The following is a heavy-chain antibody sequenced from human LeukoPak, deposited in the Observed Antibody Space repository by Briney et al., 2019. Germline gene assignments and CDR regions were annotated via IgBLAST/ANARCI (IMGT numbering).Heavy chain of an antibody. CDR2: ISGRSGDT. CDR3: APYEGIGAR. CDR1: GFTFSSYA. D-gene: IGHD3-10*01. J-gene: IGHJ4*02. Sequence: PGGSLRLSFAAPGFTFSSYAMSWVRQAQGKGREWVSAISGRSGDTYYAASVKGRFTISRDNSKNTLYLQMNTLRAEDTAVYYCAPYEGIGARGGQGTLVTVSS. V-gene: IGHV3-23*01.